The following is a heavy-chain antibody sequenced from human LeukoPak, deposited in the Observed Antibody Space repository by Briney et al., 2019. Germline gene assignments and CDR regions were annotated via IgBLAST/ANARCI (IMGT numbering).Heavy chain of an antibody. CDR1: GFTFSTYA. V-gene: IGHV3-23*01. CDR2: ISGSGGST. J-gene: IGHJ4*02. Sequence: GGSLRLSCAASGFTFSTYAMSWVRQAPGKGLEWVSAISGSGGSTYYADSAKGRFTISRDNSKNTLYLQMNSLRAEDTAMYYCARGGGSSSTTNSWGQGTLVTVSS. CDR3: ARGGGSSSTTNS. D-gene: IGHD6-13*01.